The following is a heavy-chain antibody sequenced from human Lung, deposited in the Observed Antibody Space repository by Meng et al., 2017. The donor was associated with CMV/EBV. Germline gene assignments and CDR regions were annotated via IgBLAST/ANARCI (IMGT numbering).Heavy chain of an antibody. CDR3: ARALDTAMVTFDY. V-gene: IGHV4-30-4*08. CDR2: IYYSGST. J-gene: IGHJ4*02. Sequence: GRLQVAGPGLVKPSHTLSLPCPVSGGSISSGDYYWSWIRQPPGKGLEWIGYIYYSGSTYYNPSLKSRVTISVDTSKNQFSLKLSSVTAADTAVYYCARALDTAMVTFDYWGQGTLVTVSS. CDR1: GGSISSGDYY. D-gene: IGHD5-18*01.